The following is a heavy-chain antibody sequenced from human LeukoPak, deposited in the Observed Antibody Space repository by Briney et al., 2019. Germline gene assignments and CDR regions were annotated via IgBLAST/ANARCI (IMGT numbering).Heavy chain of an antibody. CDR1: GFTFSSYG. J-gene: IGHJ4*02. Sequence: AGSLRLSCAASGFTFSSYGMSWVRQAPGKGLEWVANIKQDGSEKYYVDTVKGRFTISRDNAKNSLYLQMNSLRAEDTAVYYCARDLGKMRPGIAAAEGDYWGQGTLVTVSS. CDR3: ARDLGKMRPGIAAAEGDY. V-gene: IGHV3-7*01. CDR2: IKQDGSEK. D-gene: IGHD6-13*01.